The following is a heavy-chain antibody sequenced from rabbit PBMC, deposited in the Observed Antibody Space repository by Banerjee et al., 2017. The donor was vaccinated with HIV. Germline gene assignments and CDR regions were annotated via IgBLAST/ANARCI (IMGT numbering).Heavy chain of an antibody. CDR1: GFDFSSNA. CDR3: ARSGVGSSGYVL. CDR2: IYSGSNNST. Sequence: QSLEESGGDLVKPGGTLTLTCTASGFDFSSNAMCWVRQAPVKGLEWIACIYSGSNNSTYYASWAKGRFTISKTSSTTVTLQMTSLTAADTATYFCARSGVGSSGYVLWGPGTLVTVS. V-gene: IGHV1S40*01. D-gene: IGHD1-1*01. J-gene: IGHJ4*01.